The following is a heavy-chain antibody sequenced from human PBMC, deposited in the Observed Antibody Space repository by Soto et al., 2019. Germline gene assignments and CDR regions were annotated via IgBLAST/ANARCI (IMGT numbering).Heavy chain of an antibody. J-gene: IGHJ6*02. V-gene: IGHV5-51*01. D-gene: IGHD3-3*01. CDR1: GYSFTSYW. Sequence: GESLKISCKGSGYSFTSYWIGWVRQMPGKGLEWMGIIYPGDSDTRYSPSFQGQVTISADKSISTAYLQWSSLKASDTAMSYCGAPGDFWSVFYSVPYGLDFWGQGTRVTVSS. CDR2: IYPGDSDT. CDR3: GAPGDFWSVFYSVPYGLDF.